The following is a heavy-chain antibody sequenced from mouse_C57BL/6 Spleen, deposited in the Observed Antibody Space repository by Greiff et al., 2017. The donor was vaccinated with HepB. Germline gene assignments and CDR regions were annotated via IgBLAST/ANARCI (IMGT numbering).Heavy chain of an antibody. D-gene: IGHD2-1*01. CDR2: IDPETGGT. V-gene: IGHV1-15*01. CDR1: GYTFTDYE. CDR3: TVNYPYYYAMDY. Sequence: VQLQQSGAALVRPGASVTLSCKASGYTFTDYEMHWVKQTPVHGLEWIGAIDPETGGTAYNQKFKGKAILTADKSSSTAYMELRSLTSEDSAVYYCTVNYPYYYAMDYWGQGTSVTVSS. J-gene: IGHJ4*01.